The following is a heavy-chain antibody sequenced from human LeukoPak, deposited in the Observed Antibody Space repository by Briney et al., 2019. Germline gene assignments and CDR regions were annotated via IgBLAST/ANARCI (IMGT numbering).Heavy chain of an antibody. CDR1: GFTFSNYA. J-gene: IGHJ6*02. V-gene: IGHV3-23*01. D-gene: IGHD2-15*01. Sequence: GGSLRLSCAASGFTFSNYAMSWVRQAPGKGLEWVSAISGSGDSTYYADSVKGRFTISRDSSMETLYLQMNSLRAEDTAVYYCATELVVVAATLDVWGQGTTVTVSS. CDR2: ISGSGDST. CDR3: ATELVVVAATLDV.